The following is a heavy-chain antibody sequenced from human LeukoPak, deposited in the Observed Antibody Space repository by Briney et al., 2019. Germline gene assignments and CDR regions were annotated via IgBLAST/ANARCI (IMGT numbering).Heavy chain of an antibody. Sequence: GGSLRLSCAASGFTFSSYWMSWVRQAPGKGLEWLSIIYTGGTTYYADSVKGRFTISRDNSKNTLYLQMNSLRAEDTAVYYCARGRSGSYCIDYWGQGTLVTVSS. D-gene: IGHD1-26*01. V-gene: IGHV3-66*01. J-gene: IGHJ4*02. CDR3: ARGRSGSYCIDY. CDR1: GFTFSSYW. CDR2: IYTGGTT.